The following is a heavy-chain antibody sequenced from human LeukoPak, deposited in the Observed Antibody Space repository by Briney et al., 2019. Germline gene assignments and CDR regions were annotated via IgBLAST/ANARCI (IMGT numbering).Heavy chain of an antibody. V-gene: IGHV3-7*01. D-gene: IGHD6-13*01. J-gene: IGHJ4*02. CDR3: ARDGGSSWYNDY. CDR1: GFTFSSYW. CDR2: IKQDGSEK. Sequence: GGALRLSCAASGFTFSSYWMSWVRQAPGKGLGWVANIKQDGSEKYYVDSVKGRFTISRDNAKNSLYLQMNSLRAEDTAVYYCARDGGSSWYNDYWGQGTLVTVSS.